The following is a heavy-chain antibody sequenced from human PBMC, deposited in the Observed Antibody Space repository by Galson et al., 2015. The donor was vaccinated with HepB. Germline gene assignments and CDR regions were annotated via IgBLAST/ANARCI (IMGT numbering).Heavy chain of an antibody. D-gene: IGHD5-18*01. J-gene: IGHJ4*02. Sequence: SLRLSCAAYGFKFRNYGIHWVRQAPGKGLEWVAVIWYDGSKKYYADSVKGRFTISRDNSKDMLYLQMNTLRAEDTAVYYCARDFVPRGYNYGYILGYWGQGTLVTVSS. V-gene: IGHV3-33*08. CDR1: GFKFRNYG. CDR3: ARDFVPRGYNYGYILGY. CDR2: IWYDGSKK.